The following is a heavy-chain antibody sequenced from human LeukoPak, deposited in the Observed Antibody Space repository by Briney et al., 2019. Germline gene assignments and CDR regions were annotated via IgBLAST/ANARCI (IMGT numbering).Heavy chain of an antibody. J-gene: IGHJ4*02. Sequence: GASVKVSCKASGYTFTNYPTNWVRQAPGQGLEWMGWIDTNTGKPTYAQGFTGRFVFSLDTPVTTAYLQISSLKGEDTAVYYCARDSYCSAGTCYSRVGYWGQGTLVIVSS. CDR2: IDTNTGKP. CDR1: GYTFTNYP. D-gene: IGHD2-15*01. CDR3: ARDSYCSAGTCYSRVGY. V-gene: IGHV7-4-1*02.